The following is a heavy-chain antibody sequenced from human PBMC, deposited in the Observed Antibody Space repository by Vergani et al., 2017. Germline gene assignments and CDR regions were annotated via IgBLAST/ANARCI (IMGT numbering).Heavy chain of an antibody. Sequence: EKQLVQSGSETKKPGESLKISCQAFGYIFSNFWIGWVRQRPGGGVEWMGIIYPGDSEVKSNPTFRRLVIFSVNTSVNTAYQQWSSLQDYDTATYFCASGGHGSENGGALQLWGQGTNITVSS. CDR1: GYIFSNFW. J-gene: IGHJ3*01. V-gene: IGHV5-51*01. CDR2: IYPGDSEV. D-gene: IGHD3-10*01. CDR3: ASGGHGSENGGALQL.